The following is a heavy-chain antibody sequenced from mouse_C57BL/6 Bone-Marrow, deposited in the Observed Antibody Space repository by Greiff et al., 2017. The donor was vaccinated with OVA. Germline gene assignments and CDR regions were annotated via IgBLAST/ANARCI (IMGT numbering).Heavy chain of an antibody. CDR3: AFGAY. J-gene: IGHJ3*01. Sequence: QVQLQQSGPELVKPGASVKISCKASGYAFSSSWMNWVKQRPGQGLEWIGMIHPNSGSTNYNEKFKSKATLTVDKSSSTAYMQLSSLTSEDSAVYYCAFGAYWGQGTLVTVSA. CDR2: IHPNSGST. CDR1: GYAFSSSW. V-gene: IGHV1-64*01.